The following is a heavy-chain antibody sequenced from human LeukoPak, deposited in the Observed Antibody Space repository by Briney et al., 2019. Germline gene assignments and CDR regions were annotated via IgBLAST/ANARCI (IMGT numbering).Heavy chain of an antibody. J-gene: IGHJ4*02. D-gene: IGHD3-16*01. CDR3: ARDPHSGLTRFW. V-gene: IGHV3-48*01. CDR2: MSRGSDDI. Sequence: GGSLRLSYAASGFTFSGYGMNWVRQAPGKGLEWVSYMSRGSDDIRYADSVRGRFTISRDNAKNSLSLQMNSLRADDTAVYYCARDPHSGLTRFWGGQGTLVTVSS. CDR1: GFTFSGYG.